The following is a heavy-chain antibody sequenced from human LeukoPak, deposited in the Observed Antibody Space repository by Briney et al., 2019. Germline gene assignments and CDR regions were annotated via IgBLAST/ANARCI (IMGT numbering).Heavy chain of an antibody. CDR2: ISSSGSTI. CDR3: AKPLDFGVVIPFDY. Sequence: GGSLRLSCAASGFTFSDYYMSWIRQAPGKGLEWVSYISSSGSTIYYADSVKGRFTISRDNAKNSLYLQMNSLRAEDTAVYYCAKPLDFGVVIPFDYWGQGTLATVSS. CDR1: GFTFSDYY. V-gene: IGHV3-11*01. D-gene: IGHD3-3*01. J-gene: IGHJ4*02.